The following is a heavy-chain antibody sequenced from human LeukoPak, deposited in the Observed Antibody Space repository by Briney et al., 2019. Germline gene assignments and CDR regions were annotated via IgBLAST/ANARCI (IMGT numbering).Heavy chain of an antibody. D-gene: IGHD4-17*01. CDR1: GFTVSSNN. J-gene: IGHJ6*02. CDR3: ARASMTTEYYYYGMDV. CDR2: IYSGGGT. V-gene: IGHV3-53*04. Sequence: PGGSLRLSCAASGFTVSSNNMSWVRQAPGKGLQWVSVIYSGGGTYYADSVKGRFTISRHNSKNTLYLQMNSLRAEDTAVYYCARASMTTEYYYYGMDVWGQGTTVTVSS.